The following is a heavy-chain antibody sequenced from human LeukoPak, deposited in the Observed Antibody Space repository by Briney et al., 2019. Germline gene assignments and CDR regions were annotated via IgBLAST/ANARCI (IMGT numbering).Heavy chain of an antibody. CDR3: AMAGYCSSTSCYYGY. D-gene: IGHD2-2*01. V-gene: IGHV1-69*05. CDR1: GGTFSSYA. Sequence: PEASVKVSCKASGGTFSSYAISWVRQAPGQGLEWMGGIIPIFGTANYAQKFQGRVTITTDESTSTAYMELSSLRSEDTAVYYCAMAGYCSSTSCYYGYLGQGTLVTVSS. J-gene: IGHJ4*02. CDR2: IIPIFGTA.